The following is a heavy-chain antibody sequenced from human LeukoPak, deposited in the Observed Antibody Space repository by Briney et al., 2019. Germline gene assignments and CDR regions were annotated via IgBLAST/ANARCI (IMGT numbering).Heavy chain of an antibody. Sequence: GESLKISCKGSGYSFSSYWIGWVRQMPGKGLEWMGITYPGDSDTKYSPSFQGQVTISADKSISPAYLQWRSLKASDTAIYYCARLYMVSTLWYFDYWGQGTLVTVSS. D-gene: IGHD5/OR15-5a*01. J-gene: IGHJ4*02. CDR2: TYPGDSDT. V-gene: IGHV5-51*01. CDR3: ARLYMVSTLWYFDY. CDR1: GYSFSSYW.